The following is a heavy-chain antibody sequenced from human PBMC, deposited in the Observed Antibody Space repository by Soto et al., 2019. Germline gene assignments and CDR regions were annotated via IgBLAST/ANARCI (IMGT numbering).Heavy chain of an antibody. D-gene: IGHD2-2*01. Sequence: ASVKVSCKASAYTFTTYDMHWVRQAPGQGLEWMGRISANNGNTNYAQKLQGRVTMTTDTSTSTAYMELRSLRSDDTAVYYCARDSQDIVVVPAALWGQGTLVTVSS. CDR1: AYTFTTYD. J-gene: IGHJ4*02. V-gene: IGHV1-18*01. CDR3: ARDSQDIVVVPAAL. CDR2: ISANNGNT.